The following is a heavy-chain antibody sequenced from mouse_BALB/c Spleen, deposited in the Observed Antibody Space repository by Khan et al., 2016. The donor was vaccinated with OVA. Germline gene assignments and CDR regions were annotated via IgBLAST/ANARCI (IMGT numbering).Heavy chain of an antibody. V-gene: IGHV1-20*02. D-gene: IGHD1-1*01. CDR2: INPHIGET. CDR1: GYSFTGYF. J-gene: IGHJ2*01. Sequence: VQLQQSGPELVKPGASVKISCKASGYSFTGYFMHWVKQSHGKSLEWIGRINPHIGETLYNQKFRDKATLTVDESSSTANMELRSLASEDSAVYYCARIYGSDFDYWGQGTTLTVSS. CDR3: ARIYGSDFDY.